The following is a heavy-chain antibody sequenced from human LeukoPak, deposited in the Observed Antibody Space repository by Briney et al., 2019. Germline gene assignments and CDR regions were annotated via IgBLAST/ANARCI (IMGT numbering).Heavy chain of an antibody. CDR1: GFTFSHYG. V-gene: IGHV3-33*01. Sequence: PGRSLRLSCEASGFTFSHYGMHWVRQAPGKGLEWVAVIWSDGTNQYYADSVKGRFTISRDNSKNTVYLQMNSLRGEDTAVYFCARQMIEGRHYYSMDVWGKGTSVTVSS. D-gene: IGHD3-22*01. J-gene: IGHJ6*03. CDR3: ARQMIEGRHYYSMDV. CDR2: IWSDGTNQ.